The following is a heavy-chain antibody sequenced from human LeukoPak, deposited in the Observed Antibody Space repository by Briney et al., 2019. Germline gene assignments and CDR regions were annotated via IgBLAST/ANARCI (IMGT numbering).Heavy chain of an antibody. CDR1: GFTFSSYA. V-gene: IGHV3-66*01. Sequence: GGSLRLSCAASGFTFSSYAMSWVRQAPGKGLEWVSVIYSGGSTYYADSVKGRFTISRDNSKNTLYLQMNSLRAEDTAVYYCARDIFEAVAGYNDYWGQGTLVTVSS. D-gene: IGHD6-19*01. J-gene: IGHJ4*02. CDR2: IYSGGST. CDR3: ARDIFEAVAGYNDY.